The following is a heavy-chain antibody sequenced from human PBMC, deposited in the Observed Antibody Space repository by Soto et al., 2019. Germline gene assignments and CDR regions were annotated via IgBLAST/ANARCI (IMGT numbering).Heavy chain of an antibody. CDR2: IYYSGST. V-gene: IGHV4-59*01. J-gene: IGHJ5*02. D-gene: IGHD3-9*01. Sequence: QVQLQESGPGLVKPSETLSLTCTVSGGSISSYYWSWIRQPPGKGLEWIGYIYYSGSTNYNPSLKSRVTISVDTSKNQFSLKLSSVTAADTAVYYCARRLDWWFDPGGQGTLVTVSS. CDR3: ARRLDWWFDP. CDR1: GGSISSYY.